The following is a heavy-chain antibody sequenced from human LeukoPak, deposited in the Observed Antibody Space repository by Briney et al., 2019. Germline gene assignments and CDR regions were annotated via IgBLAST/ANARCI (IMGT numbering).Heavy chain of an antibody. V-gene: IGHV3-74*01. CDR1: GFTFSNYW. Sequence: GGSLRLSCAASGFTFSNYWMHWVRQASGKGLAWVSHISTGGSSTNYSDSVKGRFTISRDNAKNTLYLQMNSLRAEDTAVYYCAKAHIVVVPAATYYYYYMDVWGKGTTVTVSS. J-gene: IGHJ6*03. D-gene: IGHD2-2*01. CDR2: ISTGGSST. CDR3: AKAHIVVVPAATYYYYYMDV.